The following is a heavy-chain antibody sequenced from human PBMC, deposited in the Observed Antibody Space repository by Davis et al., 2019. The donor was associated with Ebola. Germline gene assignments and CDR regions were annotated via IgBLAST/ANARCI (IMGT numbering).Heavy chain of an antibody. CDR1: GGT. Sequence: AASVKVSCKTSGGTISWVRQAPGQGLEWVGGIIPLFGTPNYAQKFQGRVTISAGESTSTVYMELSNLRSEDTAIYYCATDVDYDSSSYDAFNIWGQGTMVTVSS. J-gene: IGHJ3*02. CDR3: ATDVDYDSSSYDAFNI. D-gene: IGHD3-22*01. V-gene: IGHV1-69*13. CDR2: IIPLFGTP.